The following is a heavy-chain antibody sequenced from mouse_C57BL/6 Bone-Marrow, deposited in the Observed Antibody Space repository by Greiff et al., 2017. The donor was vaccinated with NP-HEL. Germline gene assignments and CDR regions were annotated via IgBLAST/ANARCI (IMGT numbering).Heavy chain of an antibody. CDR1: GYTFTSYW. V-gene: IGHV1-72*01. CDR2: IDPTSGGT. CDR3: ARYYYGSRGWYFDV. J-gene: IGHJ1*03. D-gene: IGHD1-1*01. Sequence: QVHVKQPGADLVNPGASVKLSCKASGYTFTSYWLPWVPQRPGRGLAWIGRIDPTSGGTKFNEKFKTKATLTVDKPSSTAYMQLSSLTSEDSAVSYCARYYYGSRGWYFDVWGTGTTVTVSS.